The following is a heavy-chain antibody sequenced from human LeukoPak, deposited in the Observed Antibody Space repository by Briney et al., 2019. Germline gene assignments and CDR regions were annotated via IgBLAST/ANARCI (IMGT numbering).Heavy chain of an antibody. J-gene: IGHJ6*02. V-gene: IGHV1-69*13. Sequence: ASVKVSCKASGGTFSSYAISWVRQAPGQGLEWMGGIIPIFGTANYAQKFQGRVTITADESTSTAYMELSSLRSEDTAVYYCARGSSSWQPAYYYYYGMDVWGQGTTVTVSS. CDR3: ARGSSSWQPAYYYYYGMDV. CDR2: IIPIFGTA. CDR1: GGTFSSYA. D-gene: IGHD6-13*01.